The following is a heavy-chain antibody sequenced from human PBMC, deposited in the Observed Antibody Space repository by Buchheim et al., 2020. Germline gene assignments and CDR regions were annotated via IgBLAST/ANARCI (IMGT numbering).Heavy chain of an antibody. Sequence: QVQLVESGGGVVQPGRSLRLSCAASGFTFSRYHMHWVRQAPGKGLEWLAVISYDGSHKYYADSVKGRFTISRDNSKNTLYLQMNSLRAEDTAVYYCAKDRSYCSGGSCPNYFAYWGQGTL. D-gene: IGHD2-15*01. J-gene: IGHJ4*02. V-gene: IGHV3-30*18. CDR3: AKDRSYCSGGSCPNYFAY. CDR1: GFTFSRYH. CDR2: ISYDGSHK.